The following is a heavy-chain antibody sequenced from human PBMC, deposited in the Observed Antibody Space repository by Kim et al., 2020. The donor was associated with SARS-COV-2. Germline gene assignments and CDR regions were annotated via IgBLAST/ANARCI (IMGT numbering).Heavy chain of an antibody. CDR1: GYTFTSYG. CDR3: ARVEYCSGGSCYSVHAFDI. CDR2: ISAYNGNT. D-gene: IGHD2-15*01. V-gene: IGHV1-18*01. J-gene: IGHJ3*02. Sequence: ASVKVSCKASGYTFTSYGISWVRQAPGQGLEWMGWISAYNGNTNYAQKLQGRVTMTTDTSTSTAYMELRSLRSDDTAGYYCARVEYCSGGSCYSVHAFDIWGQGTMVTVSS.